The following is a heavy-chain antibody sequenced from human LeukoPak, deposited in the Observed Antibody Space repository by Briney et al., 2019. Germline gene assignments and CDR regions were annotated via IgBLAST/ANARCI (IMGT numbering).Heavy chain of an antibody. CDR3: ARDGNDFWNDQRFDP. Sequence: SETLSLTCAVYGGSFSGYYWSWIRQPPGKGLEWIGEINHSGSTNYNPSLKSRVTLSVDTSKNQFSLKLSSVTAADTAVYYCARDGNDFWNDQRFDPWGQGTLVTVSS. CDR1: GGSFSGYY. V-gene: IGHV4-34*01. CDR2: INHSGST. D-gene: IGHD3-3*01. J-gene: IGHJ5*02.